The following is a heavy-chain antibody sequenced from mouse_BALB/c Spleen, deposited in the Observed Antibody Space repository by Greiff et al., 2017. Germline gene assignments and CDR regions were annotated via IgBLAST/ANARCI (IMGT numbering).Heavy chain of an antibody. Sequence: QVQLQQPGAELVKPGASVKLSCKASGYTFTSYWMHWVKQRPGQGLEWIGEIDPSDSYTNYNQKFKGKATLTVDKSSSTAYMQLSSLTSEDSAVYYCALITTATEGYWGQGTTLTVS. CDR3: ALITTATEGY. V-gene: IGHV1-69*02. CDR1: GYTFTSYW. CDR2: IDPSDSYT. J-gene: IGHJ2*01. D-gene: IGHD1-2*01.